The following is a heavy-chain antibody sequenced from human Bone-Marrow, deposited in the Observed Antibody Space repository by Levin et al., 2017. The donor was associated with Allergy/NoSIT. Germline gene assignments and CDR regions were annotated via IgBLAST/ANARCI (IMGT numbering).Heavy chain of an antibody. Sequence: RTSETLSLTCAASGLSFSNYDMNWVRQAPGKGLEWVSSISGGSSSIYYADSVKGRFTISRDNAKNSLYLQMNSLRVEDTAVYYCASWAMFYYDGSDFDYFYYGMDVWGQGTTVTVSS. CDR1: GLSFSNYD. CDR3: ASWAMFYYDGSDFDYFYYGMDV. V-gene: IGHV3-21*06. D-gene: IGHD3-16*01. CDR2: ISGGSSSI. J-gene: IGHJ6*02.